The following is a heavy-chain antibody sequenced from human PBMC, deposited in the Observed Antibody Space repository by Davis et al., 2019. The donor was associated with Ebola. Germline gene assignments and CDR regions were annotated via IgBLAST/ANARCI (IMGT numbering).Heavy chain of an antibody. J-gene: IGHJ6*02. V-gene: IGHV3-33*01. CDR3: ARREGYSSSRGWGYYYYGMDV. CDR1: GFTFSSYG. CDR2: IWYDGSNK. Sequence: PGGSLRLSCAASGFTFSSYGMHWVRQAPGKGLEWVAVIWYDGSNKYYADSVKGRFTISRDNSKNTLYLQMNSLRAEDTAVYYCARREGYSSSRGWGYYYYGMDVWGQGTTVTVPS. D-gene: IGHD6-13*01.